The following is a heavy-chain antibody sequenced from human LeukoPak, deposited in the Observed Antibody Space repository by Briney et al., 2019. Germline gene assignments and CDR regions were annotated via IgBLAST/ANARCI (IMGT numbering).Heavy chain of an antibody. J-gene: IGHJ3*02. D-gene: IGHD2-2*01. CDR1: GYTFTSYY. CDR2: INPSGGST. CDR3: ARAASYCSSTSCQYDAFDI. V-gene: IGHV1-46*01. Sequence: GASVKVSCKASGYTFTSYYMHWVRQAPGQGLEWMGIINPSGGSTSHAQKFQGRVTMTRDMSTSTVYMELSSLRSEDTAVYYCARAASYCSSTSCQYDAFDIWGQGTMVTVSS.